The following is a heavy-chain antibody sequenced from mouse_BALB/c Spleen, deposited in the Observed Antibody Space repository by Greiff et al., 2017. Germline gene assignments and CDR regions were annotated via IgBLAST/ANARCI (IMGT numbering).Heavy chain of an antibody. CDR2: IGPANGNA. CDR1: GFTFTDSY. Sequence: EVQLQQSGAELVKPGASVKLSCTASGFTFTDSYMHWVKQRPEQGLEWIGRIGPANGNAKYDPKFQGKATITADTSSNTAYLQLSSLTSEDTAVYYCAPLFYYGSSYRAYWGQGTMVTVSA. CDR3: APLFYYGSSYRAY. J-gene: IGHJ3*01. V-gene: IGHV14-3*02. D-gene: IGHD1-1*01.